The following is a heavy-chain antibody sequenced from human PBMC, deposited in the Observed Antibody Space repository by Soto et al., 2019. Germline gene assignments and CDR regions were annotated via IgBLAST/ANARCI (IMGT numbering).Heavy chain of an antibody. CDR1: GGTIKTYT. V-gene: IGHV1-69*12. CDR2: FIPSFPAP. CDR3: ATGEVVPSFPNWLDT. D-gene: IGHD2-21*01. Sequence: VQFVQSGAELKKPGSSVRVSCRASGGTIKTYTLSWVRQAPGQGLEWMGAFIPSFPAPNFAQRFKGRLTLTADESTNTGFMELSGLGPEDTALYFCATGEVVPSFPNWLDTWGQGTHVIVSS. J-gene: IGHJ5*02.